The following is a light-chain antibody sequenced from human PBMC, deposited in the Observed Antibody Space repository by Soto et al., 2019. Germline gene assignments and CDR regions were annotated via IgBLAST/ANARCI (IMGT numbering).Light chain of an antibody. CDR3: QQYDNLPPVYT. CDR2: DAS. Sequence: DIPMTQSPSSLSASVGDRVTITCQASQDISNYLTWYQQKPGKAPKLLIYDASNLETGVPSRFSGSGSGTDFTFTISSLQPEDIATYYCQQYDNLPPVYTFGQGTKLEIK. J-gene: IGKJ2*01. CDR1: QDISNY. V-gene: IGKV1-33*01.